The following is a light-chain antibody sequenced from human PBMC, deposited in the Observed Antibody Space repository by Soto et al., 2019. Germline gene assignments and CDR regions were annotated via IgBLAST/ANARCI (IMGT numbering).Light chain of an antibody. CDR1: SGHSSYA. V-gene: IGLV4-69*01. CDR3: QTWGTGIRV. Sequence: QLVLTQSPSASASLGASVKLTRTLSSGHSSYAIAWHQQQPEKGPRYLMKVNSDGSHSKGDGIPDRFSGSSSGAERYLTISSLQSEDEADYYCQTWGTGIRVFGGGTKLTVL. CDR2: VNSDGSH. J-gene: IGLJ2*01.